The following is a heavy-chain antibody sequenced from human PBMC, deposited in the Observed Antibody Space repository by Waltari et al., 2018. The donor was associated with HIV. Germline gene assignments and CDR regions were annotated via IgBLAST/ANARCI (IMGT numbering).Heavy chain of an antibody. J-gene: IGHJ4*02. V-gene: IGHV3-11*01. D-gene: IGHD3-16*01. Sequence: QVQLVESGGGLVKPRGSLRLSCVASGFTFSDNYMSWIRQAPGKGLEWVSYISPSGSPTYNPCSVKGRFTISRDNAKNSLYLQMNSLSAEDTAVYYCARVYDNAAGPLDYWGQGTLVTVSS. CDR2: ISPSGSPT. CDR3: ARVYDNAAGPLDY. CDR1: GFTFSDNY.